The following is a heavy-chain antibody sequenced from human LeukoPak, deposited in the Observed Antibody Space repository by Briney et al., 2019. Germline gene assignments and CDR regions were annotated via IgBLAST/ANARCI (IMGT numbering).Heavy chain of an antibody. CDR1: GGSVSSTEFY. V-gene: IGHV4-39*01. D-gene: IGHD3-9*01. J-gene: IGHJ4*02. CDR3: ARLSKGRYFDYIFDN. Sequence: SETLSLTCTVSGGSVSSTEFYWGWIRQPPGKGLQWIGNIYYTGSTYYNPSLNSRVAMSADTSQNQFSLKMASVTAADTAVYYCARLSKGRYFDYIFDNWGQGTLVTVSS. CDR2: IYYTGST.